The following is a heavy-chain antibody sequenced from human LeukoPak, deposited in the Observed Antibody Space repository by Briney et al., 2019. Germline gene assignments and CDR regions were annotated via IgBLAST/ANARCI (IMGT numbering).Heavy chain of an antibody. CDR1: GFTFSSYA. CDR2: ISGSGGST. D-gene: IGHD3-10*01. V-gene: IGHV3-23*01. Sequence: GGSLRLSCAASGFTFSSYAMSWVRQAPGKGLEWVSAISGSGGSTYYADSVKGRFTISRDNSKNTLYLQMNSLRAEDTAVYYCAKDRGITMVRGVIIIDAFDIWGQGTMVTVSS. J-gene: IGHJ3*02. CDR3: AKDRGITMVRGVIIIDAFDI.